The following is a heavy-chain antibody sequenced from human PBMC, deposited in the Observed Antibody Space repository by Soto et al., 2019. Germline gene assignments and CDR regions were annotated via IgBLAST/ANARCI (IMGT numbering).Heavy chain of an antibody. CDR3: ARDQIYFPGGWFDP. CDR2: INPSGGST. J-gene: IGHJ5*02. D-gene: IGHD3-10*01. V-gene: IGHV1-46*03. Sequence: ASVKVSCKASGYTFTNYYMHWVRQAPGQGLEWMGIINPSGGSTSYAQKFQGRVTMTRDTSTSPVYMEPSSLRSEDTAVDYCARDQIYFPGGWFDPWGQGSLVTVSS. CDR1: GYTFTNYY.